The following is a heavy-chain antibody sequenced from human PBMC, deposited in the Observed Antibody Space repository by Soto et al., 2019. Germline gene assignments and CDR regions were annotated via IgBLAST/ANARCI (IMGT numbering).Heavy chain of an antibody. V-gene: IGHV3-21*01. Sequence: GGSLRLSCAASGFTFSSYSMNWVRQAPGKGLEWVSSISSSSSYIYYADSVKGRFTISRDNAKNSLYLQMNSLRAEDTAVYYCARGVVVAATPLPDDAFDIWGQGTTVTVS. CDR1: GFTFSSYS. D-gene: IGHD2-15*01. CDR3: ARGVVVAATPLPDDAFDI. J-gene: IGHJ3*02. CDR2: ISSSSSYI.